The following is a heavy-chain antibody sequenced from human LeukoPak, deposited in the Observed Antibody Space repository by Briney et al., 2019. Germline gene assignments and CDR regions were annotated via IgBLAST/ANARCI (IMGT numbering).Heavy chain of an antibody. CDR2: INPNTGGT. Sequence: GASVKVSCKASGYTFTDYFMHWVRQAPGQGLEWMGWINPNTGGTNYAQNFQGRVTMTRDTSISTAYMELTRLTSDDTAFYYCARTDSGSYWGWFDPWGQGTLVTVSS. CDR1: GYTFTDYF. CDR3: ARTDSGSYWGWFDP. J-gene: IGHJ5*02. V-gene: IGHV1-2*02. D-gene: IGHD1-26*01.